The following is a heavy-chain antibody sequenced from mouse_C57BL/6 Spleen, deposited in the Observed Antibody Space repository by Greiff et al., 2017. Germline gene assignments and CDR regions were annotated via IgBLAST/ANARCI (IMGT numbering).Heavy chain of an antibody. CDR1: GYTFTSYG. CDR2: IYPRSGNT. D-gene: IGHD1-1*01. V-gene: IGHV1-81*01. Sequence: VKLQEPGAELARPGASVKLSCKASGYTFTSYGISWVKQRTGQGLEWIGEIYPRSGNTYYNEKFKGKATLTADKSSSTAYMELSSLTSEDSAVYFGARSGYYGSSFSWYFDVWGTGTTVTVSS. CDR3: ARSGYYGSSFSWYFDV. J-gene: IGHJ1*03.